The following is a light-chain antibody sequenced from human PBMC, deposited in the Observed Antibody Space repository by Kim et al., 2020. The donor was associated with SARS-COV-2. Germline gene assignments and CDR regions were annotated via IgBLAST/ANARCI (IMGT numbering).Light chain of an antibody. CDR1: KLGDKY. Sequence: SVAPGQTASNTCPGDKLGDKYACWYQQRPGQSPVLVIYQDSERASGIPERFSGSNSGNTATLTISETQAMDEADYYCQAWDSSTYVFGTGTKVTVL. J-gene: IGLJ1*01. V-gene: IGLV3-1*01. CDR3: QAWDSSTYV. CDR2: QDS.